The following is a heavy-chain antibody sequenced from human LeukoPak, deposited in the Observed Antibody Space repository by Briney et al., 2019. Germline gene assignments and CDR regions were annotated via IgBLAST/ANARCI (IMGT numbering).Heavy chain of an antibody. CDR3: AKDGVWQWLRGYFDY. D-gene: IGHD6-19*01. V-gene: IGHV3-30*18. Sequence: GGSLRLSCAASGFTFSSYGMHWVRQAPGKGLEWVAVISYDGSNKYYADSVKGRFTTSRDNSKNTLYLQMNSLRAEDTAVYYCAKDGVWQWLRGYFDYWGQGTLVTVSS. CDR1: GFTFSSYG. J-gene: IGHJ4*02. CDR2: ISYDGSNK.